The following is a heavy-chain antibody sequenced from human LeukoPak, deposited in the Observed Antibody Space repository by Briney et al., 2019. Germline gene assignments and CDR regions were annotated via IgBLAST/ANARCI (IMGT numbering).Heavy chain of an antibody. CDR3: ARERGYDYVWGSYFPQPLPAHDAIDI. V-gene: IGHV4-61*08. Sequence: PSETLSLTCTVSGDSNSSGGYYWSWIRQPPGKGLEWIGYIYYSGSTNYNPSLKSRVTISVDTSKNQFSLKLSSVTAADTAVYYCARERGYDYVWGSYFPQPLPAHDAIDIWGQGTMVTVSS. CDR1: GDSNSSGGYY. J-gene: IGHJ3*02. CDR2: IYYSGST. D-gene: IGHD3-16*01.